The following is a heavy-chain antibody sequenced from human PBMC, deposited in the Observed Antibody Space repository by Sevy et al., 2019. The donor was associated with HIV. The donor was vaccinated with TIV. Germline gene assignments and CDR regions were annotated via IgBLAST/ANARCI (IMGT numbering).Heavy chain of an antibody. Sequence: GETLKISCKGSGYSFTSYWIGWVRQMPGKDLEWMGIIYPGDSDTRDSPSFQGQVTISADKSISTAYLQWSSLKASDTAMYYCARHWPGEDIVVEVAALAFDMWGQGTMVTVSS. CDR3: ARHWPGEDIVVEVAALAFDM. V-gene: IGHV5-51*01. J-gene: IGHJ3*02. D-gene: IGHD2-15*01. CDR1: GYSFTSYW. CDR2: IYPGDSDT.